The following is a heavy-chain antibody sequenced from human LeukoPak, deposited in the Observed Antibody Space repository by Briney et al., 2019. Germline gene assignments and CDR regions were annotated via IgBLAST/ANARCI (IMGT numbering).Heavy chain of an antibody. CDR2: ISGSGGST. Sequence: GGSLRLSCAASAFTFSTYGMSWVRQAPGKGLEWVSTISGSGGSTYYADSVKGRFTISRDNSKNTLYLQMNSLRAEDTAVYYCAKGSQPLSYYYYMDVWGKGTTVTISS. V-gene: IGHV3-23*01. CDR3: AKGSQPLSYYYYMDV. D-gene: IGHD3-10*01. CDR1: AFTFSTYG. J-gene: IGHJ6*03.